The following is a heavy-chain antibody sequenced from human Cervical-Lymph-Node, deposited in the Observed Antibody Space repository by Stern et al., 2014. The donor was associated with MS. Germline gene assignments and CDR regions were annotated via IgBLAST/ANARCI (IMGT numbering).Heavy chain of an antibody. D-gene: IGHD4-23*01. CDR1: GDSISSYY. V-gene: IGHV4-59*08. CDR3: ARLSTVVDY. CDR2: VYYSGTT. J-gene: IGHJ4*02. Sequence: VQLVQSGPGLVKPSETLSLTCTVSGDSISSYYWGWIRQPPGKGLEWIGHVYYSGTTYYNPSLTGRVTIPVATSTKQFPLELTSVTAADTAVYYCARLSTVVDYWGQGTLVTVSS.